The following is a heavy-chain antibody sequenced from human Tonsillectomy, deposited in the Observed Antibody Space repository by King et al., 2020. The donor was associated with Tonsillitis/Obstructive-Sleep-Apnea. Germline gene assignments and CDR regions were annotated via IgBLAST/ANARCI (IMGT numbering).Heavy chain of an antibody. Sequence: VQLVESGGGVVQPGRSLRLSCAASGFSFSSYGMHWVRQAPGKGLEWVADIRYDGSNKYYADSVKGRFIISRDNSKNTLYLQMNSLRAEDTAVYYCARDWVALDGSLMWAEGTLVTVSS. D-gene: IGHD2-8*01. CDR1: GFSFSSYG. CDR2: IRYDGSNK. V-gene: IGHV3-33*01. J-gene: IGHJ4*02. CDR3: ARDWVALDGSLM.